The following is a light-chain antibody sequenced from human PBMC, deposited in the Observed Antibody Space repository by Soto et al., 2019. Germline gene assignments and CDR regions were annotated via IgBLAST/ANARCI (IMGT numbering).Light chain of an antibody. J-gene: IGLJ2*01. CDR2: HVT. V-gene: IGLV2-14*01. Sequence: QSALTQPASVSGSLGQSITISCTGTSSDVGAYNYVSWYQQYPGKAPKLMIYHVTNRPSGVSNRFSGSKSGNTASLTISGLQAEDEADYYCSSYTTSSTVVFGTGTKLTVL. CDR1: SSDVGAYNY. CDR3: SSYTTSSTVV.